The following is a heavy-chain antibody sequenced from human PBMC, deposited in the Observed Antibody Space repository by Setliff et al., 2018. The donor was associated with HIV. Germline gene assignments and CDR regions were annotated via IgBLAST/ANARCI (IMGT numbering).Heavy chain of an antibody. J-gene: IGHJ4*02. CDR3: ARQDIPTGYYLFDY. CDR2: INAGNGNT. CDR1: GYTFSRYA. V-gene: IGHV1-3*01. D-gene: IGHD3-9*01. Sequence: ASVKVSCKASGYTFSRYAMHWVRQAPGQRLEWMGWINAGNGNTKYSQKFQGRVSIARDTSASTAYMELSSLTSDDTALYYCARQDIPTGYYLFDYWGQGTQVTVSS.